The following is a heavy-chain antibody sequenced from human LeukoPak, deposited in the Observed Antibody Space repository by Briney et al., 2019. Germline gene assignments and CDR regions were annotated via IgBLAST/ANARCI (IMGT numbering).Heavy chain of an antibody. V-gene: IGHV4-34*01. Sequence: SETLSLTCAVYGGSFSGYYWSWICQPPGKGLEWIGEINHSGSTNYNPFLKSRVTISVDTSKNQFSLKLSSVTAADTAVYYCARGREGAFDYWGQGTLVTVSS. CDR3: ARGREGAFDY. D-gene: IGHD1-26*01. J-gene: IGHJ4*02. CDR2: INHSGST. CDR1: GGSFSGYY.